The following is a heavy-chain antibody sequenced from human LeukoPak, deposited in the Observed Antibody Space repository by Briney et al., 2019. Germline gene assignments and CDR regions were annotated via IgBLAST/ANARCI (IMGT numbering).Heavy chain of an antibody. CDR1: GFTFSSYE. CDR2: ISSSGSTI. V-gene: IGHV3-48*03. D-gene: IGHD6-19*01. Sequence: PGGSLRLSCAASGFTFSSYEMNWVRQAPGKGLEWVSYISSSGSTIYHADSVKGRFTISRDNAKNSLYLQMNSLRAEDTAVYYCASLVSGWYEAWSWYFDLWGRGTLVTVSS. J-gene: IGHJ2*01. CDR3: ASLVSGWYEAWSWYFDL.